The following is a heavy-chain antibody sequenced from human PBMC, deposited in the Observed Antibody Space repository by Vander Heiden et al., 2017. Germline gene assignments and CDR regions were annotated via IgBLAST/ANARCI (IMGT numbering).Heavy chain of an antibody. J-gene: IGHJ2*01. V-gene: IGHV3-23*01. Sequence: EVQLLKSGAGMVQPGGCLSTTCAAAGFTFNRDAMSWVRQAPGKGLEWVSAISGSGGSTYYADSVKGRFTISRDNSKNTLYLQMNSLRAEDTAVYYCAKVSRIGDFDLWGHGTLVTVSS. CDR1: GFTFNRDA. CDR2: ISGSGGST. CDR3: AKVSRIGDFDL.